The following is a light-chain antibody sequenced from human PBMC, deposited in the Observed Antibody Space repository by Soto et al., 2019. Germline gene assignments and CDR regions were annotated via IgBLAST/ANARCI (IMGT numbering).Light chain of an antibody. V-gene: IGLV2-11*01. CDR2: DVS. Sequence: QSALTQPRSVSGSPGQSVAISCTGTSSEVGGYNYVSWYQQHPGKAPKLMIYDVSKRPSGVPDRFSGSKSGNTASLTISGLQAEDEADYYCCSYAGGSYVFGTGTKLTVL. J-gene: IGLJ1*01. CDR1: SSEVGGYNY. CDR3: CSYAGGSYV.